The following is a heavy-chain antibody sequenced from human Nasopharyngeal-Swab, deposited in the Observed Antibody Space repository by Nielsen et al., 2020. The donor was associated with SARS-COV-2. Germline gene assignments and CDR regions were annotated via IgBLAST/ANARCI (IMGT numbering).Heavy chain of an antibody. V-gene: IGHV4-59*08. CDR2: ISYSGST. CDR1: GGSINPYY. J-gene: IGHJ4*02. D-gene: IGHD1-7*01. Sequence: SETLSLTCPVSGGSINPYYWSWIRQPPGKGLEWIGHISYSGSTHYDPSFRSRVTMSVDTSKNQFSLKLTSVTAADTAVYYCVRHEGGTTLDYWGQGTLVTVSS. CDR3: VRHEGGTTLDY.